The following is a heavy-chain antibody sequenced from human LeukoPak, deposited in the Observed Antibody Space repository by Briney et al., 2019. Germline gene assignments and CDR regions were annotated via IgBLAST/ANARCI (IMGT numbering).Heavy chain of an antibody. Sequence: PSETLSLTCAVYGGSFSGYYWSWIRQPPGKGLEWIGEINHSGSTNYNPSLKSRATISVDTSKNQFSLRLSSVTAADTAVYYCARAPKGAGYKFDYWGQGTLVTVSS. CDR2: INHSGST. CDR1: GGSFSGYY. V-gene: IGHV4-34*01. J-gene: IGHJ4*02. D-gene: IGHD5-12*01. CDR3: ARAPKGAGYKFDY.